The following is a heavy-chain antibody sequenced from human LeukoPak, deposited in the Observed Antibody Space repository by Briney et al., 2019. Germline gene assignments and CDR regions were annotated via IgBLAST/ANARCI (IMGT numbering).Heavy chain of an antibody. CDR1: GGTFSSYA. Sequence: GASVKVSCKASGGTFSSYAISWVRQAPGQGLEWMGRIIPILGIANYAQKFQGRVTITADKSTSTAYMELSSLRSEDTAVYYCARGSVVDIVATIVRRAGNKHAFDYWGQGTLVTVSS. CDR2: IIPILGIA. D-gene: IGHD5-12*01. V-gene: IGHV1-69*04. J-gene: IGHJ4*02. CDR3: ARGSVVDIVATIVRRAGNKHAFDY.